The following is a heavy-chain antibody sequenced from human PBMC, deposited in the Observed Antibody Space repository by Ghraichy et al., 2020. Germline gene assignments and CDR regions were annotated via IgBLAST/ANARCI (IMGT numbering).Heavy chain of an antibody. V-gene: IGHV1-69*04. CDR3: ARNEYSSSSGDQGYDYYGMDV. D-gene: IGHD6-6*01. J-gene: IGHJ6*02. CDR2: IIPIRGIA. CDR1: GGTFSSYA. Sequence: SVKVSCKASGGTFSSYAISWVRQAPGQGLEWMGRIIPIRGIANYAQKFQGRVTITADKSTSKAYMELSSLRSEDTAVYYCARNEYSSSSGDQGYDYYGMDVWGQGTTVTVSS.